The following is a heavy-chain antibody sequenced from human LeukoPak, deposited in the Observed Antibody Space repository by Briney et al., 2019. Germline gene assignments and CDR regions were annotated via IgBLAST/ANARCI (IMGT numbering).Heavy chain of an antibody. D-gene: IGHD3-22*01. Sequence: SQTLSLACTVSGGSISSGDYYWSWIRQPPGKGLEWIGYIYYSGSTYYNPSLKSRVTISVDTSKNQFSLKLSSVTAADTAVYYCARMIVEVKRTTNFDYWGQGTLVTVSS. J-gene: IGHJ4*02. V-gene: IGHV4-30-4*01. CDR1: GGSISSGDYY. CDR2: IYYSGST. CDR3: ARMIVEVKRTTNFDY.